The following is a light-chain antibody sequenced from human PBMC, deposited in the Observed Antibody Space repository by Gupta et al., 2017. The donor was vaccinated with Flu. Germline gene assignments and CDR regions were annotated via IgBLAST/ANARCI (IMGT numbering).Light chain of an antibody. V-gene: IGKV3-15*01. CDR1: N. J-gene: IGKJ2*01. CDR2: GAS. Sequence: NLAWYQQKPGQVPRLLIYGASTRATDVTARFSGSVSGTEFTLTISSLQSEDSAVYSCQQYNNDWPPMYTFCQGTQMEI. CDR3: QQYNNDWPPMYT.